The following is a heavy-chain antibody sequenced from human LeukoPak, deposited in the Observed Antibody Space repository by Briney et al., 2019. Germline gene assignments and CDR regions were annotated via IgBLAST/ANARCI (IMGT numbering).Heavy chain of an antibody. V-gene: IGHV1-8*01. CDR2: MNPNSSNT. J-gene: IGHJ4*02. Sequence: GASVKVSCKASGYTFTSYDINWVRQATGQGPEWMGWMNPNSSNTGYAQKFQGRVTRTRNTSISTAYMELSSLRSEDTAVYYCARGGSGYYYWDYWGQGTLVTVSS. CDR1: GYTFTSYD. D-gene: IGHD3-22*01. CDR3: ARGGSGYYYWDY.